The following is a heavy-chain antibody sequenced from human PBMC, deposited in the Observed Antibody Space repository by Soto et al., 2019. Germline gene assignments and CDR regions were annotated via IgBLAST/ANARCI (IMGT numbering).Heavy chain of an antibody. Sequence: EVQLVESGGGLVQPGGSLRLSCAASGFTFSSYWMSWVRQAPGKGLEWVANIKQDGSEKYHVDSVKGRFTISRDNAKNSLYVQMNSLRAEDTAVYYCASPRSSGWPDAFDIWGQGTMVTVSS. V-gene: IGHV3-7*01. CDR3: ASPRSSGWPDAFDI. J-gene: IGHJ3*02. CDR1: GFTFSSYW. D-gene: IGHD6-19*01. CDR2: IKQDGSEK.